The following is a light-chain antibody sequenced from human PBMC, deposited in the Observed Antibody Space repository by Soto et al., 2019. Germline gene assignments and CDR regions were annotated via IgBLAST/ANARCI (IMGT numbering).Light chain of an antibody. Sequence: QAVLTQPPSASGTPGQRVTISCSGSGSNIGTNSVYWYQQLPGAAPKLLIYTNNRRPSGVPDRFSASKSGTSDSLAISGLQSEDEGAYSCAAWDDSLNGLVFGGGTKLTVL. CDR3: AAWDDSLNGLV. J-gene: IGLJ2*01. CDR1: GSNIGTNS. V-gene: IGLV1-44*01. CDR2: TNN.